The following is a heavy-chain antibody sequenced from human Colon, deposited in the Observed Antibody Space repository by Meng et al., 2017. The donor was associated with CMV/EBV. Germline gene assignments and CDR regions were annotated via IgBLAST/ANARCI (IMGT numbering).Heavy chain of an antibody. D-gene: IGHD4-23*01. CDR2: ISPSSNSV. CDR3: ARAAVGGNEGIDY. V-gene: IGHV3-48*04. J-gene: IGHJ4*02. CDR1: EFTFNTYT. Sequence: SCAASEFTFNTYTMNWVRQAPGKGPEWLAYISPSSNSVYYADSVRGRFTVSRDNAKNSLYLQMNSLRADDTAIYYCARAAVGGNEGIDYWGQGTLVTVSS.